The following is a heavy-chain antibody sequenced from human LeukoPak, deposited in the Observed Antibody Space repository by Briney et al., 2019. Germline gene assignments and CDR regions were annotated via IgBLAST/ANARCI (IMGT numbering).Heavy chain of an antibody. CDR1: GFTFSSYA. J-gene: IGHJ4*02. CDR2: ISGSGGST. D-gene: IGHD3-10*01. CDR3: AKLEHYYGSGSYLDY. Sequence: GGSLRLSRAASGFTFSSYAMSWVRQAPGKGLEWVSAISGSGGSTYYADSVKGRFTISRDNSKNTLYLQMNSLRAEDTAVYYCAKLEHYYGSGSYLDYWGQGTLVTVSS. V-gene: IGHV3-23*01.